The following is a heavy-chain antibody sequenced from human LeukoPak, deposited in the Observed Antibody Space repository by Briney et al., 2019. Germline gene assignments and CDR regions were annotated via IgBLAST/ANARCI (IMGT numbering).Heavy chain of an antibody. CDR2: INSDGSSP. J-gene: IGHJ3*02. V-gene: IGHV3-74*01. Sequence: GGSLRLSCAASGFTFSSYWMHWVRQAPGKGLVWVSRINSDGSSPSYADSVKGRFTISRDNAKNTLYLQMNSLRAEDTAVYYCARVRNYYYGSGSYYLFAFDIWGQGTMVTVSS. CDR1: GFTFSSYW. D-gene: IGHD3-10*01. CDR3: ARVRNYYYGSGSYYLFAFDI.